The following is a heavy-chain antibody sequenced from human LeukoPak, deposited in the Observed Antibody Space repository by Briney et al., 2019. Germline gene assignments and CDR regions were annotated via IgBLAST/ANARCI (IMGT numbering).Heavy chain of an antibody. J-gene: IGHJ4*02. CDR2: INSDGSST. V-gene: IGHV3-74*01. CDR3: AKDRSSGWSYYFDY. Sequence: QAGGSLRLSCAASGFTFSSYWMHWVRQAPGKGLVWVSRINSDGSSTSYADSVKGRFTISRDNSKNTLYLQMNSLRAEDTAVYYCAKDRSSGWSYYFDYWGQGTLVTVSS. CDR1: GFTFSSYW. D-gene: IGHD6-19*01.